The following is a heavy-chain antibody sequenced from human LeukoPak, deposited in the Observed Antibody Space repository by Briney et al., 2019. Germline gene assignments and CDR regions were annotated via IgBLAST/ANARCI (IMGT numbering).Heavy chain of an antibody. D-gene: IGHD1-1*01. CDR3: ARDRLDGNNWNDCDY. CDR2: ISYDGSNK. Sequence: GGSLRLSCAASGFTFSNYAMHWVRQATGKGLEWLAIISYDGSNKYYADSVKGRFTISRDNSKNTLYVQMNGLRVDDTAVYYCARDRLDGNNWNDCDYWGQGTLVTVSS. V-gene: IGHV3-30-3*01. J-gene: IGHJ4*02. CDR1: GFTFSNYA.